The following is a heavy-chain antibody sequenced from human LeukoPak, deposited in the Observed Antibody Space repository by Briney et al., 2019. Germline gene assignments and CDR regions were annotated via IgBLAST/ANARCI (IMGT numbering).Heavy chain of an antibody. Sequence: GASVKVSCKASGYTFTSYAMHWVRQAPGQRLEWMGWLNAGNGNTKYSQKFQGRVTITRDTSASTAYMELSSLRSEDTAVYYCARGYSSSWRGRYFDYWGQGTLVTVSS. J-gene: IGHJ4*02. V-gene: IGHV1-3*01. CDR2: LNAGNGNT. CDR1: GYTFTSYA. CDR3: ARGYSSSWRGRYFDY. D-gene: IGHD6-13*01.